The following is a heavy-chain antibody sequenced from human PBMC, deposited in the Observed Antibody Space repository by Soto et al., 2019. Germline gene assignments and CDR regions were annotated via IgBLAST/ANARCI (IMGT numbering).Heavy chain of an antibody. Sequence: SETPSLTCTVCGGSMSSGDYYWSWIRQPPGKGLEWIGYIYYSGSTYYNPSLKSRVTISVDTSKNQFSLKLSSVTAADTAVYYCARAPTGTTGLDYWGQGTLVTVSS. D-gene: IGHD1-7*01. CDR3: ARAPTGTTGLDY. J-gene: IGHJ4*02. V-gene: IGHV4-30-4*01. CDR1: GGSMSSGDYY. CDR2: IYYSGST.